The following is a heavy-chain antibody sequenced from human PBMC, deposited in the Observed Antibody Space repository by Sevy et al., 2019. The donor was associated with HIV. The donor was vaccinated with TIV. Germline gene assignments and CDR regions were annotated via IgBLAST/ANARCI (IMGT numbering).Heavy chain of an antibody. CDR1: GGTFSKYA. D-gene: IGHD2-2*01. CDR3: ARDRGFSSTCEYGMDV. Sequence: ASVKVSCKASGGTFSKYAITWVRQAPGQGLEWMGGIIPIFGTANYAQKFQGRVTITADESTSTAYMELSSLRSEDTAVYYCARDRGFSSTCEYGMDVWGQGTTVTVSS. J-gene: IGHJ6*02. CDR2: IIPIFGTA. V-gene: IGHV1-69*13.